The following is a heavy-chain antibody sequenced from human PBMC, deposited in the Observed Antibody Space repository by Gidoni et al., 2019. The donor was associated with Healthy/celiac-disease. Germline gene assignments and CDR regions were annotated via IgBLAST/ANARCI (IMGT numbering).Heavy chain of an antibody. CDR2: IKSKTDGGTT. V-gene: IGHV3-15*01. Sequence: EVQLVESGGGLVKPGGSLRLSCAASGFTFSNPWMSWVRQAPGKGLEWVGRIKSKTDGGTTDYAAPVKGRFTISRDDSKNTLYLQMNSLKTEDTAVYYCTTEQLYDFWSGYKGREDYWGQGTLVTVSS. CDR1: GFTFSNPW. J-gene: IGHJ4*02. CDR3: TTEQLYDFWSGYKGREDY. D-gene: IGHD3-3*01.